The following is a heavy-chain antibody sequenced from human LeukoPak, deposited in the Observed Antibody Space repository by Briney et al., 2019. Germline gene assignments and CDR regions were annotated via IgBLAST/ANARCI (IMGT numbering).Heavy chain of an antibody. J-gene: IGHJ4*02. V-gene: IGHV1-2*02. CDR2: INPNSGGT. CDR1: GYTFTGYY. D-gene: IGHD6-19*01. Sequence: ASVKVSCKASGYTFTGYYMHWVRQAPGQRLEWMGWINPNSGGTNYAQKFQGRVTMTRDTSISTAYMELSRLRSDDTAVYYCARPPLYSSGCFDYWGQGTLVTVSS. CDR3: ARPPLYSSGCFDY.